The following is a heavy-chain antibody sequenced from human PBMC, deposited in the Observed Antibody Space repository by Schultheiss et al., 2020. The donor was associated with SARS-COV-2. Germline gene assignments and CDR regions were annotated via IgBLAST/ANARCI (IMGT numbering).Heavy chain of an antibody. CDR2: ISAYNGNT. CDR3: ARVLIRGDGYKWSLGY. CDR1: GGTFSSYA. D-gene: IGHD5-24*01. J-gene: IGHJ4*02. Sequence: ASVKVSCKASGGTFSSYAISWVRQAPGQGLEWMGWISAYNGNTNYAQKLQGRVTMTRDTSISTAYMELSRLRSDDTAVYYCARVLIRGDGYKWSLGYWGQGTLVTVSS. V-gene: IGHV1-18*01.